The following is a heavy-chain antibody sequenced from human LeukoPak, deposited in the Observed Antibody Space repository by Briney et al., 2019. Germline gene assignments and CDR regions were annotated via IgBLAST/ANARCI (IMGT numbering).Heavy chain of an antibody. V-gene: IGHV3-23*01. CDR2: ISDSGGRT. CDR1: GYMFNKYG. CDR3: AKDLHYNYDNSGYMSSFDY. J-gene: IGHJ4*02. D-gene: IGHD3-22*01. Sequence: GGTLRLSCAASGYMFNKYGINWVRQAPGKGLEWVSGISDSGGRTYYADSVRGRFTISRDNSKNTLFLQMNGLRAEDTAIYYCAKDLHYNYDNSGYMSSFDYWGQGTVVTVSS.